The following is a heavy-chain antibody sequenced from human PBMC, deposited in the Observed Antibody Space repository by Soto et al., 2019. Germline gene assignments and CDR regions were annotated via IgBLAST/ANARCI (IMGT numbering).Heavy chain of an antibody. CDR1: GFTFSSYS. Sequence: GGSLRLSCAASGFTFSSYSMNWVRQAPGKGLEWVSAISGSGGSTYYVDSVKGRFTISRDNSKNTLYLQMNSLRAEDTAVYYCAKSLRGIIIDFDYWGQGTVVTVSS. V-gene: IGHV3-23*01. D-gene: IGHD3-10*01. CDR2: ISGSGGST. CDR3: AKSLRGIIIDFDY. J-gene: IGHJ4*02.